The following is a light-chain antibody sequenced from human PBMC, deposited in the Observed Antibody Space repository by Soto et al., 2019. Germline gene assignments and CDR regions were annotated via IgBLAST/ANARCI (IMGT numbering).Light chain of an antibody. CDR2: DVN. CDR1: SGDVGGYNY. CDR3: CSYAGSPSFYV. Sequence: QSALTQPRSVSGSPGQSVTISCTGTSGDVGGYNYVSWYQQHPGEAPKVMIFDVNKRPSGVPDRFSGSKSGNTASLTISGLQAEDEADYYCCSYAGSPSFYVFGSGTKVTVL. J-gene: IGLJ1*01. V-gene: IGLV2-11*01.